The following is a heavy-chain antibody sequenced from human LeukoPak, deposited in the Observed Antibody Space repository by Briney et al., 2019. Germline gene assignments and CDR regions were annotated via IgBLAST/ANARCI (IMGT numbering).Heavy chain of an antibody. Sequence: PGGSLRLSCTGSGFIFGDLAMSWLRQAPGKGLEWVGFIRSKAYGGTVNYAASVKGRSTISRDDSKSIAYLQMNSLKTEDAAVYYCSRGYRYFDYWGQGTLVTVSS. CDR2: IRSKAYGGTV. CDR1: GFIFGDLA. J-gene: IGHJ4*02. V-gene: IGHV3-49*03. D-gene: IGHD1-26*01. CDR3: SRGYRYFDY.